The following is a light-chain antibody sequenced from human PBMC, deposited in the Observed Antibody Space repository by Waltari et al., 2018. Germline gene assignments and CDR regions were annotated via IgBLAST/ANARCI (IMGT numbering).Light chain of an antibody. CDR3: CTYTSSDTRV. CDR2: EVT. CDR1: GRDIGSLKY. Sequence: QSALTQPASASGSPGQSITISCSGIGRDIGSLKYFYWYQQHPGKAPKLMIYEVTYRPSGVSDRFSGSKSGNTASLTISGLQAEDEADYFCCTYTSSDTRVFGTGTKVTVL. V-gene: IGLV2-14*03. J-gene: IGLJ1*01.